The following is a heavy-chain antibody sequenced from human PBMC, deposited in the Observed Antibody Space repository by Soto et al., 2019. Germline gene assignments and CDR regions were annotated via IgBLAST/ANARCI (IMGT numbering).Heavy chain of an antibody. V-gene: IGHV4-31*03. J-gene: IGHJ4*02. CDR3: ARMCSGGSCYSDY. D-gene: IGHD2-15*01. CDR1: GGSISSGGYY. CDR2: IYYSGST. Sequence: QVQLQESGPGLVKPSQTLSLTCTVSGGSISSGGYYWSWIRQHPGKGMEWIGYIYYSGSTYYNPSPKCRVTITVDTSKNLCSLKLSSVTAADTAVYYCARMCSGGSCYSDYWGQGTLVTVSS.